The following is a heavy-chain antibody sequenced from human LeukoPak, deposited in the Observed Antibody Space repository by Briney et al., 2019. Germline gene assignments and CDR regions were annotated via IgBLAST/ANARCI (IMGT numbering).Heavy chain of an antibody. CDR2: IIPILGIA. V-gene: IGHV1-69*04. J-gene: IGHJ6*02. CDR1: GGTFSSYA. Sequence: ASVKVSCKASGGTFSSYAISWVRQAPGQGLEWMGRIIPILGIANYAQEFQGRVTITADKSTSTAYMELSSLRSEDTAVYYCARDSSLPPYYYYGMDVWGQGTTVTVSS. CDR3: ARDSSLPPYYYYGMDV.